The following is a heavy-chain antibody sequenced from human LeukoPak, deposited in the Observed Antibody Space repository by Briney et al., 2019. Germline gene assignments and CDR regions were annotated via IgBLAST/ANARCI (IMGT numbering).Heavy chain of an antibody. J-gene: IGHJ4*02. CDR1: AFTFSSYS. D-gene: IGHD2-8*01. CDR3: ARTPYCTSGICYNRYYFDY. Sequence: PGGSLRLSCAASAFTFSSYSMNWVRQAPGKGLERVSSIGSSTNYIYYADSVKGRFTISRDNAKNSLYLQMNSLRVEDTAVYYCARTPYCTSGICYNRYYFDYWGQGTLVSVSS. V-gene: IGHV3-21*01. CDR2: IGSSTNYI.